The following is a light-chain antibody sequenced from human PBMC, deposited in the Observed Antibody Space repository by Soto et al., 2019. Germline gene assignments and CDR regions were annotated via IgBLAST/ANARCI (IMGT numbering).Light chain of an antibody. CDR1: QSIRNN. CDR3: QQYDNWPQT. J-gene: IGKJ4*01. Sequence: EIVMTQSPATLSVSPGERATLSCRASQSIRNNLAWYQQRPGPTPTLLIYGASTRAPGVPANFRGSGSGTEFTLTINGLQSEHFALYWCQQYDNWPQTFGGGTK. V-gene: IGKV3-15*01. CDR2: GAS.